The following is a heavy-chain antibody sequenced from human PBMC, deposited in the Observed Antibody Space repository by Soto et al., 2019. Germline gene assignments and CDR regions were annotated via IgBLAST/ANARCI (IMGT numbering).Heavy chain of an antibody. Sequence: GASVKVSCKASGYTFTSYGISWVRQAPGQGLEWMGWINTYNGNTQYADKFSLKLSSVTAADTAVYYCARADDGSSSWADYWYFDLWGRGTLVTVSS. D-gene: IGHD6-13*01. V-gene: IGHV1-18*01. CDR2: INTYNGNT. CDR1: GYTFTSYG. J-gene: IGHJ2*01. CDR3: FDL.